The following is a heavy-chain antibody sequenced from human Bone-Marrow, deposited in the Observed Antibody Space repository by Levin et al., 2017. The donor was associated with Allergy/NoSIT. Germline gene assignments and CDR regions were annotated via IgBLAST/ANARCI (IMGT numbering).Heavy chain of an antibody. V-gene: IGHV5-51*01. CDR3: AKLHLSNFNSFDS. CDR2: ISLSEADT. CDR1: GYTSSAYW. Sequence: GGSLRLSCMASGYTSSAYWIAWLRQMPGKGLEYMGIISLSEADTRYSPSFQGLVTISADRSIRTAYLQWPSLKASDTAMYFCAKLHLSNFNSFDSWGQGSLVTVTA. D-gene: IGHD1-7*01. J-gene: IGHJ4*02.